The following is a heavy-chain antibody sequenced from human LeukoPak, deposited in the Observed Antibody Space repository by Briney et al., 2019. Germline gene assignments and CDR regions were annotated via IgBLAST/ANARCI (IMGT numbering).Heavy chain of an antibody. V-gene: IGHV3-48*01. CDR2: ISSSSSVI. CDR3: ARGLFEAASDY. D-gene: IGHD3-3*01. J-gene: IGHJ4*02. CDR1: GFTFSSYS. Sequence: GGSLRLSCAASGFTFSSYSMNWVRQAPGKGLEWISYISSSSSVIYYADSVKGRFTIFRDNAKNSLFLQMNSLRAEDTALYYCARGLFEAASDYWGQGTLVSVSS.